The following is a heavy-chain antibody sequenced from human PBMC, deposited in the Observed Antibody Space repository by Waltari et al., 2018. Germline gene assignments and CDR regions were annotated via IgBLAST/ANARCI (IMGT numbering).Heavy chain of an antibody. CDR1: GFTFSSYS. CDR2: ISSSSSYI. J-gene: IGHJ4*02. Sequence: EVQLVESGGGLVKPGGSLRLSCAASGFTFSSYSMNWVRQAPGKGLEWVSSISSSSSYIYYADSVKGRFTISRDNAKNSLYLQMNSLRAEDTAVYYCARRGRDYGDYVDYWGQGTLVTVSS. D-gene: IGHD4-17*01. V-gene: IGHV3-21*01. CDR3: ARRGRDYGDYVDY.